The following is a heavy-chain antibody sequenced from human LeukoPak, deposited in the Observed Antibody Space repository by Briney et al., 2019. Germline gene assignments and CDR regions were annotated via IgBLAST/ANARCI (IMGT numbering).Heavy chain of an antibody. CDR1: GFPFSNAW. V-gene: IGHV3-15*01. J-gene: IGHJ3*02. CDR2: IKSKTDGGTT. CDR3: TTDWERWELLQDDAFDI. Sequence: PGGSFKLPWEASGFPFSNAWMSWVPQAPGKGREGVGGIKSKTDGGTTDYAAPVKGRFTISRDDSKNTLYLQMNSLKTEDTAVYYCTTDWERWELLQDDAFDIWGQGTMVTVSS. D-gene: IGHD1-26*01.